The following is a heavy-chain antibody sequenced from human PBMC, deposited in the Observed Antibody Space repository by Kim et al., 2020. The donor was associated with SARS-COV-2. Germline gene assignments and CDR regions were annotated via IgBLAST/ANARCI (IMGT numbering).Heavy chain of an antibody. D-gene: IGHD6-25*01. J-gene: IGHJ6*02. CDR3: AREDERQIEYYYYYYGMDV. CDR1: GFTFSSYS. CDR2: ISSSSSYI. Sequence: GGSLRLSCAASGFTFSSYSMNWVRQAPGKGLEWVSSISSSSSYIYYADSVKGRFTISRDNAKNSLYLQMNSLRAEDTAVYYCAREDERQIEYYYYYYGMDVWGQGTTVTVSS. V-gene: IGHV3-21*01.